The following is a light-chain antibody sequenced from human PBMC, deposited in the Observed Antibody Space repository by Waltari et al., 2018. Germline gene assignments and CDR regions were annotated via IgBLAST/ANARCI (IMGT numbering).Light chain of an antibody. J-gene: IGKJ1*01. CDR1: ASVSRY. CDR3: QKYVNLPAT. CDR2: DAY. V-gene: IGKV3-20*01. Sequence: EIVLTQSPDTLSLSTGERATLSCRASASVSRYLAGYQQKPGQAPRLLSYDAYRRATGIPDRFSGSGSGTDYSLTISRLEPEDFAVYYCQKYVNLPATFGQGTKVEIK.